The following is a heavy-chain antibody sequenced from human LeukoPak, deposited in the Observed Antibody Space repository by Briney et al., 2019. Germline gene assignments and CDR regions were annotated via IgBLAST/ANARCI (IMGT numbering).Heavy chain of an antibody. CDR2: ISAYNGNT. V-gene: IGHV1-18*01. J-gene: IGHJ3*02. Sequence: ASVKVSCKASGYTFTSYDINWVRQAPGQGLEWMGWISAYNGNTNYAQKLQGRVTMTTDTSTSTAYVELRSLRSDDTAVYYCARGDYYDSSGDAFDIWGQGTMVTVSS. D-gene: IGHD3-22*01. CDR1: GYTFTSYD. CDR3: ARGDYYDSSGDAFDI.